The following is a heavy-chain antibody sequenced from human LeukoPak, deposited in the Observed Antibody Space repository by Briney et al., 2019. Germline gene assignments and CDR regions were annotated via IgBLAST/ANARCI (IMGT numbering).Heavy chain of an antibody. J-gene: IGHJ3*01. CDR2: ISSGSTSI. V-gene: IGHV3-21*01. Sequence: RGSLRLSCAASGFTFSTSSMHWVRQAPGKGPEWVSSISSGSTSIHYVGSVKGRFTISRDNAKNSLYLQMYSLGAEDTAVYYCARRARGAFDLWGQGTMVTVSS. D-gene: IGHD3-10*01. CDR1: GFTFSTSS. CDR3: ARRARGAFDL.